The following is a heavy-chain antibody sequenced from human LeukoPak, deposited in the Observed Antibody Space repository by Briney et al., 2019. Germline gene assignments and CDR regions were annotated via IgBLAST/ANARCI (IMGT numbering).Heavy chain of an antibody. Sequence: GGSLRLSCAAAGFTFSTDTMNWVRQAPGKGLEWVSSITSTSSYMFYADSVKGRFTISRDNARDSVYMQMNSLRPEDTAVYYCARSWANFDFWGQGTLVTVSS. CDR3: ARSWANFDF. CDR2: ITSTSSYM. V-gene: IGHV3-21*01. D-gene: IGHD7-27*01. CDR1: GFTFSTDT. J-gene: IGHJ4*02.